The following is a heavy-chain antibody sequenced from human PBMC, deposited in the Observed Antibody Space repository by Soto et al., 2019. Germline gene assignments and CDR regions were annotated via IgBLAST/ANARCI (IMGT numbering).Heavy chain of an antibody. CDR2: TIPIFGTA. CDR3: AREGGGYNPRGFDY. V-gene: IGHV1-69*13. J-gene: IGHJ4*02. CDR1: GGTFSSYA. D-gene: IGHD5-12*01. Sequence: ASVKVSCKASGGTFSSYAISWVRQAPGQGLEWMGGTIPIFGTANYAQKFQGRVTITADESTSTAYMELSSLRSEDTAVYYCAREGGGYNPRGFDYWGQGTLVTVSS.